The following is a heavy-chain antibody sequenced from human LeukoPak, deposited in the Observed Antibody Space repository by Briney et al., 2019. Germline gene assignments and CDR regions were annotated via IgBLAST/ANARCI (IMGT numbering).Heavy chain of an antibody. Sequence: GRSLRLSCAASGFTFDDYAMHWVRQAPGKGLEWVSGISWNSGSIGYADSVKGRFTISRDNAKNSLYLQMNSLRAEDMALYYCAKSIVGAMGDAFDIWGQGTMVTVSS. J-gene: IGHJ3*02. V-gene: IGHV3-9*03. D-gene: IGHD1-26*01. CDR2: ISWNSGSI. CDR1: GFTFDDYA. CDR3: AKSIVGAMGDAFDI.